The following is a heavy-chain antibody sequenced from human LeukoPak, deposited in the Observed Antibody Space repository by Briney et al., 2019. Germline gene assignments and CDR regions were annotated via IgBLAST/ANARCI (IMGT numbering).Heavy chain of an antibody. D-gene: IGHD3-22*01. CDR3: ARDGVYDSSGYYYCFDY. J-gene: IGHJ4*02. CDR2: INTNTGNP. Sequence: ASVKVSCKASGGTFSSYAMDWVRQAPGQGLEWMGWINTNTGNPTYAQGFTGRFVFSLDTSVSTAYLQISSLKAEDTAVYYCARDGVYDSSGYYYCFDYWGQGTLVTVSS. V-gene: IGHV7-4-1*02. CDR1: GGTFSSYA.